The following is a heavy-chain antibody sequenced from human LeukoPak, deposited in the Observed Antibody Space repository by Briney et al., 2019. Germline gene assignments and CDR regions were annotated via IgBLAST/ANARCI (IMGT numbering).Heavy chain of an antibody. CDR3: ARQVGATEIDC. CDR2: INHSGST. J-gene: IGHJ4*02. V-gene: IGHV4-34*01. D-gene: IGHD1-26*01. CDR1: GGSFSGYY. Sequence: SETLSLTCAVYGGSFSGYYWSWIRQPPGKGLEWIGEINHSGSTNYNPSLKSRVTISVDTSKNQFSLKLSSVTAADTAVYYCARQVGATEIDCWGQGTLVTVSS.